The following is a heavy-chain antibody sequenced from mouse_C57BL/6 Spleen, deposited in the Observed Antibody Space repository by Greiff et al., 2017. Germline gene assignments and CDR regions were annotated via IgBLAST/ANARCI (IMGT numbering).Heavy chain of an antibody. Sequence: DVMLVESGGDLVKPGGSLKLSCAASGFTFSSYGMSWVRQTPDKRLEWVATIISGGSYTYYPDSVKGRFTISRDNAKNTLYLQMSSLKSEDTAMYYCARHGEGYYGSSYGLDDWGQGTTLTVSS. V-gene: IGHV5-6*02. J-gene: IGHJ2*01. CDR2: IISGGSYT. CDR1: GFTFSSYG. CDR3: ARHGEGYYGSSYGLDD. D-gene: IGHD1-1*01.